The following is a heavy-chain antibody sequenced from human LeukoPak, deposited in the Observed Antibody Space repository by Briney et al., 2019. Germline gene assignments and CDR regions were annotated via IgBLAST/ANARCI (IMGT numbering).Heavy chain of an antibody. J-gene: IGHJ4*02. CDR1: GFTFSSYS. Sequence: GGSLRLSCAASGFTFSSYSMNWVRQAPGKGLEWVSSISSSSSCIYYADSVKGRFTISGDNAKNSLYLQMNSLRAEDTAVYYCARASSSSWDYWGQGTLVTVSS. V-gene: IGHV3-21*01. CDR3: ARASSSSWDY. CDR2: ISSSSSCI. D-gene: IGHD2-2*01.